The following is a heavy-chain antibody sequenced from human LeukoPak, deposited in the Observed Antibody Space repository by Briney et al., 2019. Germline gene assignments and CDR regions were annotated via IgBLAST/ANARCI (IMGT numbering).Heavy chain of an antibody. Sequence: SETLSLTCAVFGYSISSGYYWGWIRQPPGKGLEWIGSIYHSGSTYYNPSLKSRVTISVDTSKNQFSLKLSSVTAADTAVYYCARLDSGGSWYSVGAFDIWGQGTMVTVSS. CDR3: ARLDSGGSWYSVGAFDI. V-gene: IGHV4-38-2*01. J-gene: IGHJ3*02. D-gene: IGHD2-15*01. CDR1: GYSISSGYY. CDR2: IYHSGST.